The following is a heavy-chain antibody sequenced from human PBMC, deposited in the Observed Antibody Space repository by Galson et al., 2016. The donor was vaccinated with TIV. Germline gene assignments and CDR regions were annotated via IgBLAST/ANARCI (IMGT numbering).Heavy chain of an antibody. Sequence: LSLTCSVSGGSIAGGIYLWGWIRQPAGKGLEWVGHVHTSGSTNYNPSLKSRVTVSVDTSKNQFSLKLSSVTAADTAVYFCARHREWDWELPFWGQGTLVTVSS. CDR1: GGSIAGGIYL. CDR2: VHTSGST. V-gene: IGHV4-61*09. D-gene: IGHD1-26*01. J-gene: IGHJ4*02. CDR3: ARHREWDWELPF.